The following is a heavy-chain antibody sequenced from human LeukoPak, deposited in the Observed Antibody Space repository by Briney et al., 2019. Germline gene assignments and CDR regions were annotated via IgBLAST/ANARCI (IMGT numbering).Heavy chain of an antibody. D-gene: IGHD1-26*01. J-gene: IGHJ4*02. CDR3: ARDSGSGNNDY. Sequence: RASVKVSCKASGYTFTSYAIHWVRQAPGQRLEWMEWISAGNGNTKYSQNFQGRVTFISNTSATTAFMELSSLRSEDAAVYYCARDSGSGNNDYWGQGTLVTVSS. V-gene: IGHV1-3*01. CDR2: ISAGNGNT. CDR1: GYTFTSYA.